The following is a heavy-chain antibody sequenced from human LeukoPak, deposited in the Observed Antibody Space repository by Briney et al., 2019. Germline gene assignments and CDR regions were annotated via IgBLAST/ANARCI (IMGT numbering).Heavy chain of an antibody. CDR1: GFTFRDAW. V-gene: IGHV3-15*01. D-gene: IGHD2/OR15-2a*01. J-gene: IGHJ4*02. CDR2: IQDGGTT. CDR3: TTVSHFYL. Sequence: PGGSLGLSCAASGFTFRDAWLSWVRQAPGKGLEWIGRIQDGGTTDYAAPVKGRFTISRDDSKATLYLQMNSLKTEDTAIYYCTTVSHFYLGGQGTLVTVSS.